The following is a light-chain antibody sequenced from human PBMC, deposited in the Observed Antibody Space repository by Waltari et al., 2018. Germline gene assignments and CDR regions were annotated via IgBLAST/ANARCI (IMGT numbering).Light chain of an antibody. CDR1: QEITTW. CDR2: MAS. J-gene: IGKJ4*01. CDR3: QQYDTYPLT. V-gene: IGKV1-5*03. Sequence: DIQMTQSPSTLSASVGDRVTITCRASQEITTWLAWYQQKPGKAPKLLIDMASTLQSGVPSSFSGSGSGTEFTLTISGLQPDDFATYFCQQYDTYPLTFGGGTKVESK.